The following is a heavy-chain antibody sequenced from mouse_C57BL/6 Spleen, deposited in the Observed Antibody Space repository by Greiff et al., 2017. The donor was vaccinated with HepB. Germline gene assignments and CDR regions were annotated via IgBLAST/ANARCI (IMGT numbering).Heavy chain of an antibody. CDR3: ARGGPYGNPDY. J-gene: IGHJ2*01. D-gene: IGHD2-1*01. Sequence: QVQLQQSGPELVKPGASVKISCKASGYAFSSSWMNWVKQRPGKGLEWIGRIYPGDGDTNYNGKFKGKATLTADKSSSTAYMQLSSLTSEDSAVYCCARGGPYGNPDYWGQGTTLTVSS. V-gene: IGHV1-82*01. CDR1: GYAFSSSW. CDR2: IYPGDGDT.